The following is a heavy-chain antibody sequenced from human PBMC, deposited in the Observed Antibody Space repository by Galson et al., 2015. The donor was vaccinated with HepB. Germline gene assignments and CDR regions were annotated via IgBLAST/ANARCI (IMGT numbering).Heavy chain of an antibody. CDR3: ARDSGYDILTGYYNCMDV. D-gene: IGHD3-9*01. CDR1: GFTFSSYG. CDR2: ISYGGSNK. V-gene: IGHV3-30*03. Sequence: SLRLSCAASGFTFSSYGMHWVRQAPGKGLEWVAVISYGGSNKYYADSVKGRFTISRDNSKNTLYLQMNSLRAEDTAVYYCARDSGYDILTGYYNCMDVWGQGTTVTVSS. J-gene: IGHJ6*02.